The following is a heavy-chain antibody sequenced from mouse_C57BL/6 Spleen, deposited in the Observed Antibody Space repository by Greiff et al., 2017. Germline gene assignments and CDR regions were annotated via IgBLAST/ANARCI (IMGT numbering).Heavy chain of an antibody. D-gene: IGHD2-4*01. J-gene: IGHJ3*01. CDR1: GFNIKNTY. CDR3: ASFIFYDYGLGFAY. CDR2: IDPATGNA. Sequence: VQLQQSAAELVRPGASVKLSCTASGFNIKNTYMHWVKQRPEQGLEWIGRIDPATGNAKDAPKFRGKATITADTSSNTAYLQLSSLTSEDTAIYYCASFIFYDYGLGFAYWGQGTLVTVSA. V-gene: IGHV14-3*01.